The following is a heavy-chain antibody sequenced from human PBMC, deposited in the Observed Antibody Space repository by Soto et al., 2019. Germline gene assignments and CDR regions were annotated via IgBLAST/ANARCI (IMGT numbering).Heavy chain of an antibody. Sequence: GGSLRLSCSASGFTFSSYAMHWVRQAPGKGLEYVSAISSNGGSTYYADSVKGRFTISRDNSKNTLYLQMSSLRAEDTAVYYCVKGMDEHYYDSSGSDYWGQGTLVTVSS. V-gene: IGHV3-64D*08. CDR2: ISSNGGST. CDR3: VKGMDEHYYDSSGSDY. CDR1: GFTFSSYA. D-gene: IGHD3-22*01. J-gene: IGHJ4*02.